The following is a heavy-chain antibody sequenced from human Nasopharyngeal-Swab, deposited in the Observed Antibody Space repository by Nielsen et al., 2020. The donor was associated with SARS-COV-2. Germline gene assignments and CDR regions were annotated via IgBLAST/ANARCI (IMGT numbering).Heavy chain of an antibody. Sequence: ASVKVSCKASGYTFTSYDINWVRQATAQGLEWMGWMNPNSGNTGYAQKFQGRVTMTRNTSISTAYMELSSLRSEDTAVYYCARLIVVVPAAPNSYMDVWGKGTTVTVSS. CDR1: GYTFTSYD. D-gene: IGHD2-2*01. CDR2: MNPNSGNT. J-gene: IGHJ6*03. V-gene: IGHV1-8*01. CDR3: ARLIVVVPAAPNSYMDV.